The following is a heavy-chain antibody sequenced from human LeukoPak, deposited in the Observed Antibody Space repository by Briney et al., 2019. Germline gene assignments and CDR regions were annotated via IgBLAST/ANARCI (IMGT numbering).Heavy chain of an antibody. CDR3: AKFLGGGYSYGYSFDY. J-gene: IGHJ4*02. CDR1: EFTFNTSA. V-gene: IGHV3-23*01. CDR2: ISANGVIK. D-gene: IGHD5-18*01. Sequence: PGGSLRLSCAASEFTFNTSAMSWIRQTPGRGLEWVSGISANGVIKYYADSVKGRFTLSRDNSKNTLYLQMSSLRADDTAVYYCAKFLGGGYSYGYSFDYWGQGTLVTVSS.